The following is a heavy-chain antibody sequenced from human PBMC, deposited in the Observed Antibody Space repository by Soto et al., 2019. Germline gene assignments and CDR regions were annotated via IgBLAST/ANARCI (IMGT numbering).Heavy chain of an antibody. J-gene: IGHJ4*02. CDR3: ARGGDYGDYYFDF. Sequence: GGSLRLSCAAYGLPFSKYPMHWVRQAPGQGLEYVSGISPNGDSTYYADSVKGRFTTSRDNSENTLYLQMGSLRTGDMAVYYCARGGDYGDYYFDFWGQGTLVTVSS. CDR2: ISPNGDST. V-gene: IGHV3-64*02. CDR1: GLPFSKYP. D-gene: IGHD4-17*01.